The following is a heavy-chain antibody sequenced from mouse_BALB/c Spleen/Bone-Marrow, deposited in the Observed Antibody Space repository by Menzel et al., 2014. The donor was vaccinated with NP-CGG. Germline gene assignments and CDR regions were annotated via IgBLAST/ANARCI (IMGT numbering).Heavy chain of an antibody. CDR1: GFTFSSYA. CDR3: ARHGITRLLDY. Sequence: EVKLMEPGGGLVKPGGSLKLSCAASGFTFSSYAMSWVRQTPEKRLEWVATISSGGSYTYYPDSVKGRFTIFRDNAKNTLYLQMSSLRSEDTAMYYCARHGITRLLDYWGQGTTLTVSS. CDR2: ISSGGSYT. J-gene: IGHJ2*01. V-gene: IGHV5-9-3*01. D-gene: IGHD2-4*01.